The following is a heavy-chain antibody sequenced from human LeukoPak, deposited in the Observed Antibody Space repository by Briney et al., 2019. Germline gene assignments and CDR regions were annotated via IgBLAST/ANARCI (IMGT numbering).Heavy chain of an antibody. CDR1: GFTPTNHD. J-gene: IGHJ3*01. V-gene: IGHV3-30*18. Sequence: GRSLRPSCALSGFTPTNHDMPRVAQAPGQGLEWVAGISYDGRNKYYADSVKGRFTISRDNSKNTLNLQMNSLRNEDKSVYYCANARYIDSWAFDVWGQGTMVTVS. D-gene: IGHD3-9*01. CDR2: ISYDGRNK. CDR3: ANARYIDSWAFDV.